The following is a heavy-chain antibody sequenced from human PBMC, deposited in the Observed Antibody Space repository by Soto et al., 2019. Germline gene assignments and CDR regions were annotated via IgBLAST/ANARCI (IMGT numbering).Heavy chain of an antibody. CDR3: ARVAGATTFYYYYGMDV. Sequence: PGGSLRLSCAASGFTFSSYWMHWVRQAPGKGLVWVSRINSDGSSTSYADSVKGRFTISRDNAKNTLYLQMNSLRAEDTAVYYCARVAGATTFYYYYGMDVWGQGTTVTVSS. V-gene: IGHV3-74*01. CDR1: GFTFSSYW. CDR2: INSDGSST. J-gene: IGHJ6*02. D-gene: IGHD1-26*01.